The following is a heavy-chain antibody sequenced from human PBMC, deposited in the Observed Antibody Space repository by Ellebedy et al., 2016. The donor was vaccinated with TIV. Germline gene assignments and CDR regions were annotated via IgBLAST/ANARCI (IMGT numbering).Heavy chain of an antibody. CDR2: ILPISPTP. Sequence: ASVKVSCKASGGTFRTYSVTWVRQAPGQGLEWVGGILPISPTPNYSQKFQGRVTITADESANIVYMELSSLSSEDTAVYYCARGKDSGNYVGWFDPWGQGTLVTVSS. CDR3: ARGKDSGNYVGWFDP. V-gene: IGHV1-69*13. D-gene: IGHD4-11*01. J-gene: IGHJ5*02. CDR1: GGTFRTYS.